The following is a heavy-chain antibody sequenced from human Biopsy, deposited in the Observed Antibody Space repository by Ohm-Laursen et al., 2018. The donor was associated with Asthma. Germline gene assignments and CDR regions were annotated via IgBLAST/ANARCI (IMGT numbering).Heavy chain of an antibody. V-gene: IGHV3-53*01. J-gene: IGHJ4*02. D-gene: IGHD6-19*01. Sequence: GSLRLSCAASGFTVSRDHMFWVRQAPGKGLEWVSVIYSGGTPHTADSVRGRFTISRDFSKSTLHLQMHSLRVEDTAVYYCARGDSSGWSHYYFDYWGQGTLVTVSS. CDR2: IYSGGTP. CDR1: GFTVSRDH. CDR3: ARGDSSGWSHYYFDY.